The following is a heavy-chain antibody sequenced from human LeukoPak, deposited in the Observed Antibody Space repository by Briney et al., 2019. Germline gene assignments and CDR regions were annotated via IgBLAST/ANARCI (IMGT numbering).Heavy chain of an antibody. Sequence: GESLKISCKGFGYTFSNYWIGWVRQMPGKGLEWMGIIYPDDSDTRYSPSFQGQVTISADKSITTAFLQWSSLRASDTAMYYCAIFGDKYGSGSYGDSWGQGTLVTVSS. D-gene: IGHD3-10*01. V-gene: IGHV5-51*01. CDR3: AIFGDKYGSGSYGDS. CDR2: IYPDDSDT. CDR1: GYTFSNYW. J-gene: IGHJ4*02.